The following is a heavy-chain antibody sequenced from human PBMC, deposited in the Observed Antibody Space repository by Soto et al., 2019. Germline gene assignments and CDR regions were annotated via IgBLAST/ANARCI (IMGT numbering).Heavy chain of an antibody. D-gene: IGHD6-6*01. V-gene: IGHV4-30-4*01. Sequence: SETLSLTCSVSGGSISSGDYYWSWIRHPPGKGLEWIGYIYYSGSTYYNPSLKSRVTISVDTSKNQFSLKLSSVTAADTAVYYCARERPDGARLDPWGQGTLVTVSS. CDR2: IYYSGST. CDR1: GGSISSGDYY. J-gene: IGHJ5*02. CDR3: ARERPDGARLDP.